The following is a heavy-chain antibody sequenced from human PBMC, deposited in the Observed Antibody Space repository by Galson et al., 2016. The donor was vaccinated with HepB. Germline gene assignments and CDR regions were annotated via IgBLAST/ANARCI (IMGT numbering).Heavy chain of an antibody. Sequence: ETLSLTCAVYTGSFSGYYWSWIRQPPGKGLEWIGEINHSGDTNYKSSLKSRVTMSVGTSNNQFSLKLTSVTAADTAVYYCARGPLRYCTSSSCHRFDYWGQGTLVTVSS. J-gene: IGHJ4*02. CDR2: INHSGDT. V-gene: IGHV4-34*01. D-gene: IGHD2-2*01. CDR3: ARGPLRYCTSSSCHRFDY. CDR1: TGSFSGYY.